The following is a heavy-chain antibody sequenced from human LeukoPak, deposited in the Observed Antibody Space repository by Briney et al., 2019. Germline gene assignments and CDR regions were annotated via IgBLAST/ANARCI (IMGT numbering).Heavy chain of an antibody. J-gene: IGHJ3*02. CDR3: ATDHGVVVPVGAFDI. Sequence: GGSLRLSCAASGFSFSYSGMHWVRQAPGKGLEWVAFVRDDESNRYYADSVKGRFTVSRDNSKNTLYVQMNSLRVEDTAVYYCATDHGVVVPVGAFDIWGQGTMVTVSS. V-gene: IGHV3-30*02. D-gene: IGHD2-21*01. CDR2: VRDDESNR. CDR1: GFSFSYSG.